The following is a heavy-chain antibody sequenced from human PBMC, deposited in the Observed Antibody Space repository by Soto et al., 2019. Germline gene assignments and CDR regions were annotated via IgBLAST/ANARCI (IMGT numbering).Heavy chain of an antibody. Sequence: GGSLRLSCAASGFTFSSYSMNWVRQAPGKGLEWVSSISSSSSSYIYYADSVKGRFTISRDNAKNSLYLQMNSLRAEDTAVYYCAREAPTSGSGAFDVWGQGTMVTVSS. V-gene: IGHV3-21*01. CDR1: GFTFSSYS. D-gene: IGHD3-10*01. CDR3: AREAPTSGSGAFDV. CDR2: ISSSSSSYI. J-gene: IGHJ3*01.